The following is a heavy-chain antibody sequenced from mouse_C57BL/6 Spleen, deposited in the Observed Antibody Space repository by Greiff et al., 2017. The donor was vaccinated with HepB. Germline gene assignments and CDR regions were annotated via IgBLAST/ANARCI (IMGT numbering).Heavy chain of an antibody. J-gene: IGHJ2*01. CDR2: IYPGSGST. CDR3: ASSSYDYDLGDY. D-gene: IGHD2-4*01. CDR1: GYTFTSYW. Sequence: QVQLKQPGAELVKPGASVKMSCKASGYTFTSYWITWVKQRPGQGLEWIGDIYPGSGSTNYNEKFKSKATLTVDTSSSTAYMQLSSLTSEDSAVYYCASSSYDYDLGDYWGQGTTLTVSS. V-gene: IGHV1-55*01.